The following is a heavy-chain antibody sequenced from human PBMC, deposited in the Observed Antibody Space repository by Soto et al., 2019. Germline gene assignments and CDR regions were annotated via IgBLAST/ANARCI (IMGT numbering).Heavy chain of an antibody. V-gene: IGHV5-51*01. Sequence: PGESLKISCKGSGYSFTSYWIGWVRQMPGKGLEWMGIIYPGDSDTRYSPSFQGQVTISADKSISTAYLQWSSLKASDTAMYYCASTTMVRGAMGAFDIGGQGTMVTVSS. J-gene: IGHJ3*02. CDR3: ASTTMVRGAMGAFDI. CDR1: GYSFTSYW. CDR2: IYPGDSDT. D-gene: IGHD3-10*01.